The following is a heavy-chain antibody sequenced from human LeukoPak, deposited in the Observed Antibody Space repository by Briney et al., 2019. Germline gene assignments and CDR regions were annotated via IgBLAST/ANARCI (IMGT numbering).Heavy chain of an antibody. V-gene: IGHV1-2*02. CDR2: INPNSGGT. D-gene: IGHD3-10*01. Sequence: GASVKVSCKASGYTFTGYYMHWVRQAPGQGLEWMGWINPNSGGTNYARKFQGRVTMTRDTSISTAYMELSRLRSDDTAVYYCASRSRGIRGGYGSGSYYKDWGQGTLVTVSS. CDR3: ASRSRGIRGGYGSGSYYKD. CDR1: GYTFTGYY. J-gene: IGHJ4*02.